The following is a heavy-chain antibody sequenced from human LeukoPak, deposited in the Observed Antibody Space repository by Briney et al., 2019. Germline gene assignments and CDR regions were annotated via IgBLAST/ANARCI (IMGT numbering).Heavy chain of an antibody. D-gene: IGHD4-23*01. CDR2: INHSGST. J-gene: IGHJ4*02. CDR3: ARAVADLDY. V-gene: IGHV4-34*01. CDR1: GGSFSGYY. Sequence: SETLSPTCAVCGGSFSGYYWSWIRQPPGKGLEWIGEINHSGSTNYNPSLKSRVTISVDTSKNQFSLKLSSVTAADTAVYYCARAVADLDYWGQGTLVTVSS.